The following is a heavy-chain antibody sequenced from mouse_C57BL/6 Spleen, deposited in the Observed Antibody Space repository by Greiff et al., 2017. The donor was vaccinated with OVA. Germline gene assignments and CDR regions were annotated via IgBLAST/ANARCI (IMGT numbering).Heavy chain of an antibody. CDR1: GYTFTDYE. CDR2: IDPETGGT. Sequence: VKLVESGAELVRPGASVTLSCKASGYTFTDYEMHWVKPTPVHGLEWIGAIDPETGGTAYNQKFKGKAILTADKTSSTAYMELRSLTSEDSAVYYCTRSDRVDYWGQGTTLTVSS. V-gene: IGHV1-15*01. CDR3: TRSDRVDY. J-gene: IGHJ2*01.